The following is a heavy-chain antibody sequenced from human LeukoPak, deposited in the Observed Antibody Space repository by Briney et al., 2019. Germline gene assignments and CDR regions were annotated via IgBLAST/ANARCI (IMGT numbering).Heavy chain of an antibody. CDR2: FDPEDGET. CDR1: GYTLTELS. Sequence: GASVKVSCKVSGYTLTELSMHWVRQAPGKGLEWMGGFDPEDGETIYAQKFQGRVTMTEDTSTDAAYMELSSLRSEDTAVYYCATFSSGWFPAFDYWGQGTLVTVSS. V-gene: IGHV1-24*01. CDR3: ATFSSGWFPAFDY. J-gene: IGHJ4*02. D-gene: IGHD6-19*01.